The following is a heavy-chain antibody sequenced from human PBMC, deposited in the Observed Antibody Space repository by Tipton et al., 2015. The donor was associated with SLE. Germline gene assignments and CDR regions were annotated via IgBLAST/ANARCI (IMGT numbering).Heavy chain of an antibody. J-gene: IGHJ5*02. CDR2: INHSGST. V-gene: IGHV4-34*01. CDR3: ARVVGSYNWFDP. Sequence: TLSLTCAVYGGSFSGYYWSWIRQPPGKGLEWIGEINHSGSTNYNPSLKSRVTISVDTSKNQFSLKLSSVTAAATAVYYCARVVGSYNWFDPWGQGTLVTVSS. CDR1: GGSFSGYY. D-gene: IGHD2-15*01.